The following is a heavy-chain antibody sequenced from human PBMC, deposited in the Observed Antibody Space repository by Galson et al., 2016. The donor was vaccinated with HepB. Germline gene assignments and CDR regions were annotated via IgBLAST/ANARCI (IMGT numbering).Heavy chain of an antibody. CDR2: IKQDGGEK. CDR3: ARGAGAGY. Sequence: SLRLSCAGAGFTFGDHYIHWIRQVPGKGLEWVANIKQDGGEKYYVDSVKGRFTISRDNAKNSLYLQMSNLRAEDTAVYYCARGAGAGYWGQGTLVTVSS. J-gene: IGHJ4*02. V-gene: IGHV3-7*03. CDR1: GFTFGDHY. D-gene: IGHD3-10*01.